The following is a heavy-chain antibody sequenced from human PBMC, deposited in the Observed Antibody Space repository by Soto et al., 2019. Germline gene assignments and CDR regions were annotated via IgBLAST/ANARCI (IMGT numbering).Heavy chain of an antibody. J-gene: IGHJ1*01. D-gene: IGHD3-22*01. V-gene: IGHV4-39*01. CDR1: GGSISSSSYY. CDR2: IYYSGTT. Sequence: QLQLQESGPGLVKPSETLSLTCTVSGGSISSSSYYWGWIRQPPGKGLEWIGTIYYSGTTYYSPSLKSRVTISVDTSRNQFSLKLRSVTAADTAMYYCARYYDTSDRPYFQHWGQGTLVTVSS. CDR3: ARYYDTSDRPYFQH.